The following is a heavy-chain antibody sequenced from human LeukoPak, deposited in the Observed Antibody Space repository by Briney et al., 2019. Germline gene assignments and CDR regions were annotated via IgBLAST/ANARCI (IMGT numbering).Heavy chain of an antibody. Sequence: ASVKVSCKASGYTFTSYYMHWVLHPPGHGLEWMVIFNPSGGSTSYAQKFQGRVTMTRDTSTSTVYMELSSLRSEDTAVYYCARAMGHGSGSYYDYFDYWGQGTLVTVSS. D-gene: IGHD3-10*01. CDR2: FNPSGGST. J-gene: IGHJ4*02. CDR3: ARAMGHGSGSYYDYFDY. V-gene: IGHV1-46*01. CDR1: GYTFTSYY.